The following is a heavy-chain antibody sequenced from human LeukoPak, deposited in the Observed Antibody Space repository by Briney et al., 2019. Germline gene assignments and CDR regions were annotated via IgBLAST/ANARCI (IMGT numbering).Heavy chain of an antibody. D-gene: IGHD3-16*01. V-gene: IGHV3-64*02. CDR2: ISPSGDNT. CDR3: ARGGRGHALGVWDY. J-gene: IGHJ4*02. CDR1: AFTFNTYP. Sequence: GGALRLSCAASAFTFNTYPMHWVRQAPGKGLEYVSVISPSGDNTYYSGSLRDRFTISRDNSKNTLYLQMGGLRTEDMAVYYCARGGRGHALGVWDYWGQGTLVTVSS.